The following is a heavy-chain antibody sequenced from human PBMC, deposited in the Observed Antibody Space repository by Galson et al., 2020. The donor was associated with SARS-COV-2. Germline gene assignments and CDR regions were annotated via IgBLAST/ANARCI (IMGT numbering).Heavy chain of an antibody. J-gene: IGHJ3*02. CDR2: INDSGST. D-gene: IGHD6-19*01. CDR3: ARDSRVSSGWPHDAFDI. V-gene: IGHV4-34*01. CDR1: VGSFSGYQ. Sequence: TLSLTCAVYVGSFSGYQWSWIRQPPGKGLEWIGEINDSGSTNYNPSLKSRVTISVDTSKNQFSLKLTSVTAADTAVYYCARDSRVSSGWPHDAFDIWGQGTMVTVSS.